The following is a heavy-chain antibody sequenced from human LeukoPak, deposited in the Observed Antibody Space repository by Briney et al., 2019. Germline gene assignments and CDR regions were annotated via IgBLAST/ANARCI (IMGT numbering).Heavy chain of an antibody. J-gene: IGHJ5*02. CDR2: IYHSGST. CDR1: GGSISSSNW. D-gene: IGHD3-9*01. V-gene: IGHV4-4*02. Sequence: SETLSLTCAVSGGSISSSNWWSWVRQPPGKGLKWIGEIYHSGSTNYNPSLKSRVTISVDKSKNQFSLKLSSVTAADTAVYYCARNSKAHYDILTGYYTGWFDPWGQGTLVTVSS. CDR3: ARNSKAHYDILTGYYTGWFDP.